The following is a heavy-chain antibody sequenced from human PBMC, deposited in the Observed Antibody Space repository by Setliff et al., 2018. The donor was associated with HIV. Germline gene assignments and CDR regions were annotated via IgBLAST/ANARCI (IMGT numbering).Heavy chain of an antibody. CDR3: ARERGRDGYNYY. V-gene: IGHV1-69*10. CDR2: IIPILGIA. J-gene: IGHJ4*02. CDR1: GGTFSSYA. D-gene: IGHD5-12*01. Sequence: SVKVSCKTSGGTFSSYAISWVRQAPGQGLEWMGGIIPILGIANYAQKFQGRVTITADKSTSTAYMELSSLRSEDTAVYYCARERGRDGYNYYWGQGTLVTVSS.